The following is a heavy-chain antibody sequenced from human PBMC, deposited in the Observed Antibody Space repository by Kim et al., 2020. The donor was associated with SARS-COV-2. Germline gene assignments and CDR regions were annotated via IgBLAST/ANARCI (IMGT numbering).Heavy chain of an antibody. CDR1: GGSISSYY. CDR2: IYYSGST. D-gene: IGHD4-17*01. V-gene: IGHV4-59*01. J-gene: IGHJ3*02. Sequence: SETLSLTCTVSGGSISSYYWSWIRQPPGKGLEWIGYIYYSGSTNYNPSLKSRVTISVDTSKNQFSLKLSSVTAADTAVYYCARDSSTPYGGNSWSAFDIWGQGTMVTVSS. CDR3: ARDSSTPYGGNSWSAFDI.